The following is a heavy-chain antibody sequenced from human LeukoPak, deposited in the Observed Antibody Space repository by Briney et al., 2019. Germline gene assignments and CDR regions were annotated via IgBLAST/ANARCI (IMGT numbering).Heavy chain of an antibody. CDR1: GFTLSSYG. V-gene: IGHV3-30*02. Sequence: GGSLRLSCAASGFTLSSYGMHWVRQAPGKGLEWVAFIRYDGSNKYYADSVKGRFTISRDNSKNTLYLQMNSLRAEDTAVYYCAKVNGGGYDSYAFDIWGQGTMVTVSS. D-gene: IGHD3-22*01. J-gene: IGHJ3*02. CDR2: IRYDGSNK. CDR3: AKVNGGGYDSYAFDI.